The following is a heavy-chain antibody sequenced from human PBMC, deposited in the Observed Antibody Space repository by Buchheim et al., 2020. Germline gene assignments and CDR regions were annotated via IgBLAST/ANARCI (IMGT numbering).Heavy chain of an antibody. Sequence: QVQVVESGGGVVQPGRSLRLSCAASGFIFGTFGMHWVRQAPGKGLEWVSVIWGDGSQKYYIDSVKGRFTISRDNSKNTLFLQMDDLRVEDTAVYYCARGGDGGYDRFDPWGQGTL. CDR3: ARGGDGGYDRFDP. CDR2: IWGDGSQK. CDR1: GFIFGTFG. V-gene: IGHV3-33*01. D-gene: IGHD5-12*01. J-gene: IGHJ5*02.